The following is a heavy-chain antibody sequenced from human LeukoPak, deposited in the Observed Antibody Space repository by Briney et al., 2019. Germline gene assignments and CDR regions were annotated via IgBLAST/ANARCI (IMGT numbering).Heavy chain of an antibody. CDR1: GGSFSGYY. V-gene: IGHV4-34*01. CDR2: INHSGGT. CDR3: AVGKRYLLLDY. J-gene: IGHJ4*02. Sequence: MASETLSLTCAVYGGSFSGYYWSWIRQPPGKGLEWIGEINHSGGTNYNPSLKSRVTISVDTSKKQFSLKLSSVTAADTAVYYCAVGKRYLLLDYWGQGTLVTVSS. D-gene: IGHD3-22*01.